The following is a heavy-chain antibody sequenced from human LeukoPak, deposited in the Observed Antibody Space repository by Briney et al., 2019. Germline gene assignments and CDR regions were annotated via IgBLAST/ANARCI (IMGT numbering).Heavy chain of an antibody. D-gene: IGHD2-2*02. CDR2: ISSSSSYI. J-gene: IGHJ6*03. V-gene: IGHV3-21*01. CDR1: GFTFSSYS. Sequence: PGGSLRLSCAASGFTFSSYSMNWVRQAPGKGLEWVSSISSSSSYIYYADSVKGRFTISRDNAKNSLYLQMNSLRAEDTAVYYCARGRRVVPAAIGVGSRYYYYMDVWGKGTTVTVSS. CDR3: ARGRRVVPAAIGVGSRYYYYMDV.